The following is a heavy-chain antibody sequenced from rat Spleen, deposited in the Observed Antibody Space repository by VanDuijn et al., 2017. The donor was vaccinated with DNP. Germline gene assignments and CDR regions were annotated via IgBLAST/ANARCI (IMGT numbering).Heavy chain of an antibody. Sequence: EVQLVESGGGLVQPGRSMKLSCAASAFTFSNYYMAWVRQAPKKGLEWVATINTSGSRTYYPDSVKGRFTISRDNAKTSLYLQMDSLRSEDTATYYCTKTGGNWVAHWGQGTLVTVSS. CDR2: INTSGSRT. V-gene: IGHV5-25*01. CDR1: AFTFSNYY. J-gene: IGHJ3*01. D-gene: IGHD1-11*01. CDR3: TKTGGNWVAH.